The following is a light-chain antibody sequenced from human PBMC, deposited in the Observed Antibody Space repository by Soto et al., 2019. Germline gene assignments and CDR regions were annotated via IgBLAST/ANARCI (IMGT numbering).Light chain of an antibody. CDR3: SSYTSSSTHVV. V-gene: IGLV2-18*02. CDR1: SSDVGSYNR. J-gene: IGLJ2*01. Sequence: QSALTQPPSVSGSPGQSVTISCTGTSSDVGSYNRVSWYQQPPGTAPKLMIYEVSNRPSGVPDLFSGSKSGNTASLTISGLQAEDEADYYCSSYTSSSTHVVFGGGTELTVL. CDR2: EVS.